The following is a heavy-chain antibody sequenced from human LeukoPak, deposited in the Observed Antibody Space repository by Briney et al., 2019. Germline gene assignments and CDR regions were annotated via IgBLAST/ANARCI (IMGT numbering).Heavy chain of an antibody. J-gene: IGHJ5*02. D-gene: IGHD4/OR15-4a*01. V-gene: IGHV3-30*18. Sequence: QPGRSLRLSCAASGFTFSTYALHWVRQAPGKGLEWVADISYDGSKKYYADSVKGRFTISRDNSKNTLYVQMNSLRAEDTAVYYCAKDRNDYGDGWFDPWGQGTLVTVSA. CDR3: AKDRNDYGDGWFDP. CDR2: ISYDGSKK. CDR1: GFTFSTYA.